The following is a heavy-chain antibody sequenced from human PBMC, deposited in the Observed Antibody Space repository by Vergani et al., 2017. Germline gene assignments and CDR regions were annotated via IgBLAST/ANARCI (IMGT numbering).Heavy chain of an antibody. V-gene: IGHV3-23*04. CDR1: GFTFSSHA. J-gene: IGHJ4*02. Sequence: EVQLVESGGGLVQPGGSLRLSCVASGFTFSSHAMRWVRQGHGQGLEWVSCIKNTGDSTHYADSVKGRFTISRDNSKNTLYLQMNSLRVEDTAVYYCGRGSDNYNWGQGTLVTVSS. D-gene: IGHD5-24*01. CDR2: IKNTGDST. CDR3: GRGSDNYN.